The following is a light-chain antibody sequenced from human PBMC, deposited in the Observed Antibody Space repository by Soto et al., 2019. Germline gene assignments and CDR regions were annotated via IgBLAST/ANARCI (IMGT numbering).Light chain of an antibody. CDR2: AAS. J-gene: IGKJ5*01. Sequence: DIHLTQSPSVISTSVCGSSTITSRAIYGISSYLAWYQQKPGKAPKLLIYAASTLQSGVPSRFSGSGSGTEFTLTISSLQPEDFATYYCQQRSNWPPRITFGQGTRLEI. CDR1: YGISSY. V-gene: IGKV1-9*01. CDR3: QQRSNWPPRIT.